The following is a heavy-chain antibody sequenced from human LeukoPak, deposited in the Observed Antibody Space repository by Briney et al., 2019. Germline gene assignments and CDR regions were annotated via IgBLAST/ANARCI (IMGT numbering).Heavy chain of an antibody. D-gene: IGHD6-19*01. CDR2: IIPILGIA. CDR1: GGTFSSYA. V-gene: IGHV1-69*04. CDR3: ARDAYSSGWPDY. Sequence: ASVKVSCKASGGTFSSYAISWVRQAPGQGLEWMGRIIPILGIANYAQKFQGRVTITADKSTSTAYMELSSLRSEDTAVYYCARDAYSSGWPDYWGQETLVTVSS. J-gene: IGHJ4*02.